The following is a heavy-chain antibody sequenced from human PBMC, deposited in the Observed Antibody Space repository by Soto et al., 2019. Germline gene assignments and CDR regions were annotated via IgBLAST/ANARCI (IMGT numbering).Heavy chain of an antibody. J-gene: IGHJ4*02. V-gene: IGHV3-30*18. CDR2: ISYDGSNK. D-gene: IGHD2-21*02. CDR1: GFTFSSYG. Sequence: QVQLVESGGGVVQPGRSLRLSCAASGFTFSSYGMHWVRQAPGKGLEWVAVISYDGSNKYYADSVKGRFTISRDNSKNTLYLQMNSLRAEDTAVYYCAKLYCGGDCSGGGFDYWGQGTLVTVSS. CDR3: AKLYCGGDCSGGGFDY.